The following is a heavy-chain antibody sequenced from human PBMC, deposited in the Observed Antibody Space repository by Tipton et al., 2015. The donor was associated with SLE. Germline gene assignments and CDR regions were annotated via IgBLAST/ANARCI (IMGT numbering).Heavy chain of an antibody. CDR1: GGSVNSNPYS. CDR2: LSYSGSP. D-gene: IGHD6-6*01. Sequence: TLSLTCTVSGGSVNSNPYSWAWIRQPPGKGLEWIGTLSYSGSPFYSPALRSRVAISADTSKNQLSLRLNSLTAADTAIYFCARHLPLMWDGKKFLRPIASRGGDSFLFAFDTWGPGTSVTVSS. J-gene: IGHJ6*02. V-gene: IGHV4-39*07. CDR3: ARHLPLMWDGKKFLRPIASRGGDSFLFAFDT.